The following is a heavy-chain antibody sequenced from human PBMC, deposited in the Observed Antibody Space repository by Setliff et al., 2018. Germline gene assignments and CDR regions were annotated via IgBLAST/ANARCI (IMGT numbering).Heavy chain of an antibody. CDR2: IFTSGST. V-gene: IGHV4-61*02. D-gene: IGHD6-19*01. J-gene: IGHJ4*02. CDR3: ARHRAVAGAYYFDF. Sequence: PSETLSLTCTVSGGSISSGSYYWSWIRQPAGKGLEWIGRIFTSGSTNYNPSLKSRVTISGDTSKNQFSLKLTAVTAADTAIYYCARHRAVAGAYYFDFWGQGTLVTVSS. CDR1: GGSISSGSYY.